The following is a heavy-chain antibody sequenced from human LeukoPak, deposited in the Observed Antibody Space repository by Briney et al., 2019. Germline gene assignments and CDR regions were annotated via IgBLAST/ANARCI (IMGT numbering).Heavy chain of an antibody. CDR1: GYTFTSYA. CDR2: INTNTGNP. CDR3: ARAYCSSTSCYSPGLLYFDY. V-gene: IGHV7-4-1*02. Sequence: ASVKVSCKASGYTFTSYAMNWVRQAPGQGLEWMGWINTNTGNPTYAQGFTGRFVFSLDTSVSTAYLQISSLKAEDTAVYYCARAYCSSTSCYSPGLLYFDYWGQGTLVTVSS. J-gene: IGHJ4*02. D-gene: IGHD2-2*01.